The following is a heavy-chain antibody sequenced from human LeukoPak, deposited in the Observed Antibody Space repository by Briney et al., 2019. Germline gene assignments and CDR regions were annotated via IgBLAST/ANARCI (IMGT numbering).Heavy chain of an antibody. V-gene: IGHV3-13*01. CDR3: ARMRAYYYGSGSPGGYYGMDV. D-gene: IGHD3-10*01. J-gene: IGHJ6*02. CDR1: GFTFSSYD. Sequence: PGGSLRLSCAASGFTFSSYDMHWVRQATGKGLEWVSAIGTAGDTYYPGSVKGRFAISRENAKNSLYLQMNSLRAGDTAVYYCARMRAYYYGSGSPGGYYGMDVWGQGTTVTVSS. CDR2: IGTAGDT.